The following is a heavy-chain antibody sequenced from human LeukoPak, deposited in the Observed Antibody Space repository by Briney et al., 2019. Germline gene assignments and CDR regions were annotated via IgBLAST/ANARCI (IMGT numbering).Heavy chain of an antibody. CDR3: ARGIRMIFGVDNNWFDP. J-gene: IGHJ5*02. CDR1: GYSLSSGYY. D-gene: IGHD3-3*01. CDR2: IYHSGST. Sequence: SETLSLTCTVSGYSLSSGYYWGWIRQPPGKGLEWIGSIYHSGSTYYNPSLKSRVTISVDTSKNQFSLKLSSVTAADTAVYYCARGIRMIFGVDNNWFDPWGQGTLVTVSS. V-gene: IGHV4-38-2*02.